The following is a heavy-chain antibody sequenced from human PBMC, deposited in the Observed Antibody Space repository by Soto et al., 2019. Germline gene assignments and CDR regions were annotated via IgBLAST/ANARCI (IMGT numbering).Heavy chain of an antibody. CDR2: ISGSGGST. D-gene: IGHD1-7*01. Sequence: PGGSLRLSCAASGFTFSSYAMGWVRQAPGKGLEWVSTISGSGGSTYYADSVQGRFTISRDNSKNTLFLQMNSLRADDTAVYYCAKDAGDYNWNYDYWGQGTLVTVS. V-gene: IGHV3-23*01. J-gene: IGHJ4*02. CDR3: AKDAGDYNWNYDY. CDR1: GFTFSSYA.